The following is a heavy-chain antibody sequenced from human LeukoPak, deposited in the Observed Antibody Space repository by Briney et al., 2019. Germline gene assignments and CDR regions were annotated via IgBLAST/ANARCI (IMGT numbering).Heavy chain of an antibody. V-gene: IGHV4-61*05. D-gene: IGHD1-26*01. CDR1: GGSIRSSYYY. J-gene: IGHJ5*02. Sequence: PSETLSLTCTVSGGSIRSSYYYWGWIRQPPGKGLEWIGYIYYSGSTNYNPSLKSRVTISVDTSKNQFSLKLSSVTAADTAVYYCARVHSTWEGGVDWFDPWGQGTLVTVSS. CDR2: IYYSGST. CDR3: ARVHSTWEGGVDWFDP.